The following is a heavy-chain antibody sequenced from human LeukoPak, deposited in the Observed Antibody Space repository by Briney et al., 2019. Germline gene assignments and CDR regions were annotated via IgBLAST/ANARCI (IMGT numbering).Heavy chain of an antibody. Sequence: ASVKVSCKASGYTFTSYGISWVRQAPGQGLEWMGWISAYNGNTNYAQKLQGRVTMTTDTSTSTAYMELRSLRSDDTAVYYCAREGGDIVVVTASYYYYRAVGGKGTRVPVP. CDR1: GYTFTSYG. V-gene: IGHV1-18*01. J-gene: IGHJ6*03. D-gene: IGHD2-21*02. CDR3: AREGGDIVVVTASYYYYRAV. CDR2: ISAYNGNT.